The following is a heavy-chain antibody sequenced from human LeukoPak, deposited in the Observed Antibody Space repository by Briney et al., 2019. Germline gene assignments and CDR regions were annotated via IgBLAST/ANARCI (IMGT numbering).Heavy chain of an antibody. CDR1: GYRFTSYG. CDR2: ISPYSGNT. V-gene: IGHV1-18*04. D-gene: IGHD4-17*01. J-gene: IGHJ4*02. Sequence: GASVKVSCKTSGYRFTSYGITWVRQAPGQGLEWMGWISPYSGNTNYAQKLQGRVTMTTDTSTSTVDMELKGLRSADTAIYYCARDYLPGGLTTVAMDSWGQGTLVTVSS. CDR3: ARDYLPGGLTTVAMDS.